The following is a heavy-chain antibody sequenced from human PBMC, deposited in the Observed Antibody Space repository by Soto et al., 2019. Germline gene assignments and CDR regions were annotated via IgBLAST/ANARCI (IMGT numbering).Heavy chain of an antibody. CDR2: IRNKANSYAT. CDR1: GFSFSDHY. V-gene: IGHV3-72*01. CDR3: ARVPLVASAAAPRGWFDP. Sequence: EMQLVESGGDLVQPGGSLRLSCAATGFSFSDHYMDWVRQAPGKGLEWVGRIRNKANSYATEYAASVKGRFTISRDDSKNSLYLQVNSPKTEDTAVYYCARVPLVASAAAPRGWFDPWGQGTLVTVSS. D-gene: IGHD2-15*01. J-gene: IGHJ5*02.